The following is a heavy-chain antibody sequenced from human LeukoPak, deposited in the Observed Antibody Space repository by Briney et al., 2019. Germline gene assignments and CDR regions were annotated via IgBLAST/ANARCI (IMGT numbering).Heavy chain of an antibody. CDR2: ISGSGGST. J-gene: IGHJ4*02. Sequence: GGSLSLSCAASGFTFSDYYMSWIRQAPGKGLEWVSAISGSGGSTYYADSVKGRFTISRDNSKNTLYLQMNSLRAEDTAVYYCAKSFWGVEYYFDYWGQGTLVTVSS. CDR3: AKSFWGVEYYFDY. CDR1: GFTFSDYY. V-gene: IGHV3-23*01. D-gene: IGHD3-16*01.